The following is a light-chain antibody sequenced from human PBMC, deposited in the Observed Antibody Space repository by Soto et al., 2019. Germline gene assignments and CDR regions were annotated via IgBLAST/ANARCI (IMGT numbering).Light chain of an antibody. CDR2: GAL. CDR3: QQYNNWPPMYT. CDR1: QSVSFN. Sequence: EIVMTQSPATLSVSPGERATLSCRASQSVSFNLAWYQQKPGQAPRLLIYGALTRATGIPVRFSGSGSGTEFTLAISSLQSEDFAVYYCQQYNNWPPMYTFGQGTKVEIK. J-gene: IGKJ2*01. V-gene: IGKV3D-15*01.